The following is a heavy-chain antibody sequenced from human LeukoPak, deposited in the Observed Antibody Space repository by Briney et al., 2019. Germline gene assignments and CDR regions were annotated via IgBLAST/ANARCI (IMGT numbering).Heavy chain of an antibody. V-gene: IGHV3-23*01. Sequence: GGSLRLSCAASGFTFSSYAMSWVRQAPGKGLEGVSALSGSGRSTHYADSVKGRFTIYRDNSKNTLYLQMNRLRAEDTAVYYCAKVWQWLVRGAFDIWGQGTMVTVSS. CDR3: AKVWQWLVRGAFDI. D-gene: IGHD6-19*01. CDR1: GFTFSSYA. J-gene: IGHJ3*02. CDR2: LSGSGRST.